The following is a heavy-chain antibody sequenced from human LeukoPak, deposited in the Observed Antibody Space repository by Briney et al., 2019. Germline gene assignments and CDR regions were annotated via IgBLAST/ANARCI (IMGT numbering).Heavy chain of an antibody. CDR1: GGSTSSGDYY. V-gene: IGHV4-30-4*01. CDR3: AREGGRDSSGLTHFDY. J-gene: IGHJ4*02. D-gene: IGHD6-19*01. Sequence: PSETLSLTCTVSGGSTSSGDYYWSWIRQPPGKGLEWIGYIYYSGSTYYNPSLKSRVTISVDTSKNQFSLKLSSVTAADTAVYYCAREGGRDSSGLTHFDYWGQGTLVTVSS. CDR2: IYYSGST.